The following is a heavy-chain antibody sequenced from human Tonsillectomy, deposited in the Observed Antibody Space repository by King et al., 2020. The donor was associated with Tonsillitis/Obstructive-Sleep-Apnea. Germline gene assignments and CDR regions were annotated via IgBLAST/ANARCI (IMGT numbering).Heavy chain of an antibody. Sequence: MQLVQSGAEVKKPGASVKVSCKVSGYTLTELSMHWVRQAPGKGLEWMGSFDPEDGETIYAPKFQGRVTMTEDTSSDTGYMELSSLRSEDTAVYYCVVEGSGTYYNPDYYSYYIDVWGKGTTVTVSS. CDR3: VVEGSGTYYNPDYYSYYIDV. D-gene: IGHD3-10*01. J-gene: IGHJ6*03. V-gene: IGHV1-24*01. CDR2: FDPEDGET. CDR1: GYTLTELS.